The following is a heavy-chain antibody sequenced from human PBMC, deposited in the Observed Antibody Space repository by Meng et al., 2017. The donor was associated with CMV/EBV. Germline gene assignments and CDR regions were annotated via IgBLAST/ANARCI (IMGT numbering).Heavy chain of an antibody. J-gene: IGHJ4*02. D-gene: IGHD1-1*01. CDR1: GYRFTNYW. Sequence: GGPLRLSCQGSGYRFTNYWIGWVRQMPGKGLELMGIIYPGGSRTTYSPSFQGQVTISADKSINTAYLQWNSLKASDTAVYYCARLLGTGTPFDYWGQGTLVTVSS. CDR3: ARLLGTGTPFDY. CDR2: IYPGGSRT. V-gene: IGHV5-51*01.